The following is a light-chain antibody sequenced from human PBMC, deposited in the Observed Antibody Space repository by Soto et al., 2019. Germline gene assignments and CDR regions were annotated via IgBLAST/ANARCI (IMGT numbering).Light chain of an antibody. J-gene: IGLJ1*01. Sequence: QSALTQPASGSGFPGQSITISYTGTSSDVGAYNYVSWYQHHPGKAPKLIIYDVSDRPSGVSNRFSASKSGSTASLTISGLQAEDEADYYCSSYTSSNTEVFGTGTKVTVL. CDR3: SSYTSSNTEV. CDR2: DVS. CDR1: SSDVGAYNY. V-gene: IGLV2-14*03.